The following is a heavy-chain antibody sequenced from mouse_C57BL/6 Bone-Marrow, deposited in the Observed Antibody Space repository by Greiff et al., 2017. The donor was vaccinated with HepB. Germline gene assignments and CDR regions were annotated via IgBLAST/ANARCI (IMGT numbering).Heavy chain of an antibody. CDR3: ANSDYYGSSYLYYFDY. CDR1: GYAFSSSW. Sequence: VKLMESGPELVKPGASVKISCKASGYAFSSSWMNWVKQRPGKGLEWIGRIYPGDGDTNYNGKFKGKATLTADKSSSTAYMQLSSLTSEDSAVYFCANSDYYGSSYLYYFDYWGQGTTLTVSS. J-gene: IGHJ2*01. D-gene: IGHD1-1*01. V-gene: IGHV1-82*01. CDR2: IYPGDGDT.